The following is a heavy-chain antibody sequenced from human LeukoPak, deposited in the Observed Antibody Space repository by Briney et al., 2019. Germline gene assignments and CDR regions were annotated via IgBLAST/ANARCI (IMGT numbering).Heavy chain of an antibody. CDR2: IYYSGNT. J-gene: IGHJ5*02. CDR1: GGSISSSGSY. V-gene: IGHV4-39*07. CDR3: ARVMAARREDLNWFDP. Sequence: SETLSLTCTVSGGSISSSGSYWGWIRQPPGKGLEWIVSIYYSGNTYNPSLKSRVTISVDTSKNQFSLNLTSVNAADTAVYYCARVMAARREDLNWFDPWGQGTLVTVSS. D-gene: IGHD6-6*01.